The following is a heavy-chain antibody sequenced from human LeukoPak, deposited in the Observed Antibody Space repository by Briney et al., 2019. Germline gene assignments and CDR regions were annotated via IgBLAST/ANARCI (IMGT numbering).Heavy chain of an antibody. J-gene: IGHJ3*02. CDR3: ARESMTTVTTHAFDI. V-gene: IGHV3-53*01. CDR1: GFTVSSNY. Sequence: GGSLRLSCAASGFTVSSNYMSWVRQAPGKGLEWVSVIYSGGSTYYADSVKGRFTISRDNSKNTLYLLMNSLRAEDTAVYYCARESMTTVTTHAFDIWGQGTMVTVSS. CDR2: IYSGGST. D-gene: IGHD4-17*01.